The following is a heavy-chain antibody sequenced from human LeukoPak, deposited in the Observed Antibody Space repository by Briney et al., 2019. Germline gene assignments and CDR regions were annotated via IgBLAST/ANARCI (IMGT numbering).Heavy chain of an antibody. D-gene: IGHD2-15*01. CDR1: VGSINSGNW. V-gene: IGHV4/OR15-8*01. CDR2: IHHNGTR. CDR3: AAAPRRRGEGGEHYKYGMDG. Sequence: SETLSLTCGVSVGSINSGNWWTWVRQSPGTGLEWIGEIHHNGTRNYNPSLESLATISADTINTHYSQIVTPLPAAHTAAYYCAAAPRRRGEGGEHYKYGMDGLVQGTTVIDSS. J-gene: IGHJ6*01.